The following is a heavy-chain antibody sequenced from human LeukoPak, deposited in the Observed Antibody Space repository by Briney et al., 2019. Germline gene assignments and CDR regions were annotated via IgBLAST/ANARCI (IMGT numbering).Heavy chain of an antibody. CDR1: GFTFSGSA. J-gene: IGHJ6*04. CDR2: IRSKANSYAT. Sequence: PGGSLRLSCAASGFTFSGSAMHWVRQASGKGLEWVGRIRSKANSYATAYAALVKGRFTIARDDSKNTAYLQMNSLKTEDTAVYYCTICSSSSFVDVWGKGTTVTVSS. CDR3: TICSSSSFVDV. D-gene: IGHD6-6*01. V-gene: IGHV3-73*01.